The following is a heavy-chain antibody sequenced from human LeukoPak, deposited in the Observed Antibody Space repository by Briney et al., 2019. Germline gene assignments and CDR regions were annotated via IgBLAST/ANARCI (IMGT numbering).Heavy chain of an antibody. J-gene: IGHJ3*02. CDR3: AKDLYYYGSRSQLDAFDI. D-gene: IGHD3-10*01. CDR2: ISGSGGST. V-gene: IGHV3-23*01. CDR1: GFTFSSYA. Sequence: GGSLRLSCAASGFTFSSYAMSWVRQAPGKGLEWVSAISGSGGSTYYADSVKGRFTISRDNSKNTLYLQMNSLRAEDTAVYYCAKDLYYYGSRSQLDAFDIWGQGTMVTVSS.